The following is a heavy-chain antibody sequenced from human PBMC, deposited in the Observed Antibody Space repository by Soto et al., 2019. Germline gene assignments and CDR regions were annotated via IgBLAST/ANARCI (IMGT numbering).Heavy chain of an antibody. D-gene: IGHD6-6*01. CDR3: ASSSLLHY. CDR2: IYYSGNT. CDR1: SASLSSSTYY. Sequence: SETLSLTCSVSSASLSSSTYYWSWIRQPPGRGPEWIGSIYYSGNTYYKPSLKSRVSISIDTSRNQFSLKLTSVTAADTGVYYCASSSLLHYWGPGILVTVPQ. V-gene: IGHV4-39*01. J-gene: IGHJ4*02.